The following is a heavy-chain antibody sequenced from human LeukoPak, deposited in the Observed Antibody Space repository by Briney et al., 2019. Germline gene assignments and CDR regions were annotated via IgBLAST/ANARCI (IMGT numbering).Heavy chain of an antibody. Sequence: PSETLSLTCAIYGGSFSDYYWSWIRQPPGKGLEWIGEINHSGSTNYNPSLTSRVTMSVDTSKNQFSLKLSSVTAADTAVYYCARGPPRDFGTSGFYYNYWGQGTRVTVSS. CDR3: ARGPPRDFGTSGFYYNY. CDR1: GGSFSDYY. J-gene: IGHJ4*02. V-gene: IGHV4-34*01. CDR2: INHSGST. D-gene: IGHD3-22*01.